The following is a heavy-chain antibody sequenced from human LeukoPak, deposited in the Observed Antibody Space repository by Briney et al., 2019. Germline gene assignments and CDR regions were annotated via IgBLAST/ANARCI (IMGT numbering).Heavy chain of an antibody. CDR1: GYTFTVYD. CDR3: ARDSAGGYLDY. Sequence: ASVKVSCTASGYTFTVYDVYWVRQAPGQGLEWMGWISPNSGGTNYAQKFQGRVTMTGDTSINTAYMELNRLTSDDTAVYYCARDSAGGYLDYWGQGTLVIVSS. D-gene: IGHD2-15*01. J-gene: IGHJ4*02. V-gene: IGHV1-2*02. CDR2: ISPNSGGT.